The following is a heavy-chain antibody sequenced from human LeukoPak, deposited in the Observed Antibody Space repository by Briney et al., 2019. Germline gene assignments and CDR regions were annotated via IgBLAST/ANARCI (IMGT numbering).Heavy chain of an antibody. CDR3: ARDGTSTDDY. D-gene: IGHD2-2*01. V-gene: IGHV1-18*01. CDR2: ISGNNDNP. Sequence: SVTVSCKTSGYTFSNFGIIWVRQAPGPGLEWMGWISGNNDNPNYGQKFQGRFTVTTDSSTSTAYMELRNLRFDDTAVYYCARDGTSTDDYWGQGTLVTVSS. CDR1: GYTFSNFG. J-gene: IGHJ4*02.